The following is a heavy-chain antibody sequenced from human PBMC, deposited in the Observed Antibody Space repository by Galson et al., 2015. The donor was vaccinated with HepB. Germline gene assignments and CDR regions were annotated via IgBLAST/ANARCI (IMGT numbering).Heavy chain of an antibody. Sequence: SETLSLTCTVSPGAITGYYWTWIRQPPGRGLEWIGSVYYTGTTNYSPSLKSRVIISLDTSKNSFPLNLNSVTAADTAIYYCARGHYGNYGAKVPRFDYWGQGAMVTVSS. CDR2: VYYTGTT. CDR3: ARGHYGNYGAKVPRFDY. V-gene: IGHV4-59*08. CDR1: PGAITGYY. J-gene: IGHJ4*02. D-gene: IGHD4-11*01.